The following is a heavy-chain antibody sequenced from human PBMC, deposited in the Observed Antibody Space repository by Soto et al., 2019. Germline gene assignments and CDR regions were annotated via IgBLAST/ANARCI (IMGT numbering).Heavy chain of an antibody. V-gene: IGHV3-66*01. J-gene: IGHJ5*02. CDR3: TRGFCNSSSCYGNWFYP. CDR1: GFAVGSNY. Sequence: EVQLVESGGGLVRPGGSVRLSCAASGFAVGSNYMSWVRQAPGKGLEWVSLIYIGGGTHYADSVKGRFTISRDNSKNTQYLQMNSLRAEDTAVYHCTRGFCNSSSCYGNWFYPWGQGTLVTVSS. D-gene: IGHD2-2*01. CDR2: IYIGGGT.